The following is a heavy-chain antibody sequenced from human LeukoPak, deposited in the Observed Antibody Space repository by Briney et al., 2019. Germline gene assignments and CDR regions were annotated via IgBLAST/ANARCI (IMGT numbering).Heavy chain of an antibody. V-gene: IGHV3-20*04. CDR3: ARDRATVTPRRYYYYYMDV. CDR2: INWNGGST. CDR1: GFTFDDYG. J-gene: IGHJ6*03. D-gene: IGHD4-11*01. Sequence: GGSLRLSCAASGFTFDDYGMSWVRQAPGKGLEWVSGINWNGGSTGYADSVKGRFTISRDNAKNSLYLQMNSLRAEDTALYYCARDRATVTPRRYYYYYMDVWGKGTTVTVSS.